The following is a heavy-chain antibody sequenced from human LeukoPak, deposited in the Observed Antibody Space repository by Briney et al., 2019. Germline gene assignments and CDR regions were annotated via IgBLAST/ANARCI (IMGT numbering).Heavy chain of an antibody. CDR3: AKAREGFGVDTFDY. V-gene: IGHV3-53*05. CDR1: GFTVSSNY. D-gene: IGHD3-3*01. J-gene: IGHJ4*02. CDR2: IYSGGST. Sequence: GGSLRLSCAASGFTVSSNYMSWVRQAPGKGLEWVSVIYSGGSTYYADSVKGRFTISRDNSKNTLYLQMNSLRAEDTAVYYCAKAREGFGVDTFDYWGQGVLVTVSS.